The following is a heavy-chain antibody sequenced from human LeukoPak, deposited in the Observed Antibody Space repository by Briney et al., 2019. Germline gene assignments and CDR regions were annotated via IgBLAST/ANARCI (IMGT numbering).Heavy chain of an antibody. CDR2: ISSSSSYI. CDR3: AREVYYGSGRRFDL. D-gene: IGHD3-10*01. Sequence: GGSLRLSCAASGFTFSSYSMNWVRQAPGKGREWVSSISSSSSYIYYADSVKGRFTISRHNAKNSLYLQMNSLGAEDTAVYYCAREVYYGSGRRFDLWGQGTLVTVSS. CDR1: GFTFSSYS. V-gene: IGHV3-21*01. J-gene: IGHJ4*02.